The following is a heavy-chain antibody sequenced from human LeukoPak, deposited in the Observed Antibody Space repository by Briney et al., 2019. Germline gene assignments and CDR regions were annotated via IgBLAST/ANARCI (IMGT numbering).Heavy chain of an antibody. CDR1: GFTFSSYE. Sequence: GGSLRLSCAASGFTFSSYEMNWVRQAPGKGLEWVSGISWNSGSIGYADSVKGRFTISRDNAKNSLYLQMNSLRAEDTALYYCAKATVMGEAYYYYYGMDVWGQGTTVTVSS. CDR3: AKATVMGEAYYYYYGMDV. D-gene: IGHD3-16*01. V-gene: IGHV3-9*01. J-gene: IGHJ6*02. CDR2: ISWNSGSI.